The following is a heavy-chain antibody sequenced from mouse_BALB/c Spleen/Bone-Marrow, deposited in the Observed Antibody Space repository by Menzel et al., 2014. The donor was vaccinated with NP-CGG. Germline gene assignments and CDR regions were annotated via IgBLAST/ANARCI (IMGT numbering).Heavy chain of an antibody. Sequence: VHLVESGPGLVAPSQSLSITCTVSGFSLTGYGVNWVRQPPGKGLEWLGMIWGDGSTDYNSALKSRLSISKDNSKSQVFLKMNSLQTDDTTRYYCARELGHYAMDYWGQGTSVTVSS. V-gene: IGHV2-6-7*01. CDR2: IWGDGST. J-gene: IGHJ4*01. CDR3: ARELGHYAMDY. CDR1: GFSLTGYG. D-gene: IGHD4-1*01.